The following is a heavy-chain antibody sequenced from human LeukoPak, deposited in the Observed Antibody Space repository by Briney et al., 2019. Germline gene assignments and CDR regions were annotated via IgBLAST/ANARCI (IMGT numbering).Heavy chain of an antibody. J-gene: IGHJ3*02. CDR2: MYYSGSI. V-gene: IGHV4-39*07. Sequence: SDTLSLTCTVSGGFISSSSYYWGWIRQPPGMGLEWIASMYYSGSICYNPSLKSRVTMSVDASKNQFSLKLSSVTAADTAVYYCARVAFFCSGGSCSGFDAFDIWGQGTMVTVSS. CDR1: GGFISSSSYY. CDR3: ARVAFFCSGGSCSGFDAFDI. D-gene: IGHD2-15*01.